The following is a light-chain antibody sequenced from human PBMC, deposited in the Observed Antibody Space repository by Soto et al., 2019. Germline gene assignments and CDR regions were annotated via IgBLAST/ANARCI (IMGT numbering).Light chain of an antibody. CDR3: QQYNSLWT. V-gene: IGKV1-5*01. J-gene: IGKJ1*01. CDR2: DAS. CDR1: QTISTW. Sequence: DIQMTQSPSTLSASVGDRVTITCRASQTISTWLAWHQQKPGKAPKLLIYDASSLEIGVPSRFSGSGFGTEFPLTISNLQPDDFATYYCQQYNSLWTFGQGTKVEIK.